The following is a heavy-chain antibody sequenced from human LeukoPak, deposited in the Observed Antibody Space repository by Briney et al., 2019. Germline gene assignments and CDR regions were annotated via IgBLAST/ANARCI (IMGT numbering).Heavy chain of an antibody. CDR1: GYTFTSYG. D-gene: IGHD4-17*01. V-gene: IGHV1-18*01. Sequence: ASVKVSCKASGYTFTSYGISWVRQAPGQGLEWMGWISAYNGNTNYAQKLQGRVTMTTDTSTSTAYMELRSLRSDDTAVYYCARDEGQGDYGLVDWYFDLWGRGTLVTASS. CDR2: ISAYNGNT. J-gene: IGHJ2*01. CDR3: ARDEGQGDYGLVDWYFDL.